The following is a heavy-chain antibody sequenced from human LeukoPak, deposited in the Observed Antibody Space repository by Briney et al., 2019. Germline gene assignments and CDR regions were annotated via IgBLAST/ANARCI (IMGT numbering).Heavy chain of an antibody. Sequence: SVKVSCKASRFTFISSGMQWVRQARGQRLEWIGWIVVGSGNTNYAQKFQERVTITRDMSTSTAYMELSSLRSEDTAVYYCAAPRRGPHTLMDPRDAFDIWGQGTMVTVYS. D-gene: IGHD5-18*01. CDR3: AAPRRGPHTLMDPRDAFDI. CDR1: RFTFISSG. J-gene: IGHJ3*02. V-gene: IGHV1-58*02. CDR2: IVVGSGNT.